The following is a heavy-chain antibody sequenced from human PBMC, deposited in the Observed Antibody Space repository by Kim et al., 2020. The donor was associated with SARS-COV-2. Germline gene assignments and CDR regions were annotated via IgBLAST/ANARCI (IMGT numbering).Heavy chain of an antibody. CDR3: AREPPTLLLYYDISGYFYVDY. V-gene: IGHV6-1*01. Sequence: SQTLSLTCAISGDSVSSSSGTWNWIRQSPSRGLEWLGRTYYRSTWYNDYGVSVKGRITISPDTSENQFSLHLNSVTPEDTAVYYCAREPPTLLLYYDISGYFYVDYWGQGTLVTDSS. D-gene: IGHD3-22*01. CDR1: GDSVSSSSGT. CDR2: TYYRSTWYN. J-gene: IGHJ4*02.